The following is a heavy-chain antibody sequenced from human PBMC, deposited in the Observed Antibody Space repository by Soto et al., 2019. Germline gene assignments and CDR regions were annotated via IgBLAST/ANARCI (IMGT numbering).Heavy chain of an antibody. CDR2: ISAYNGNT. CDR3: ARDDFWSGYPWFDP. D-gene: IGHD3-3*01. CDR1: GYTLTDLS. V-gene: IGHV1-18*01. J-gene: IGHJ5*02. Sequence: ASVKVSCKVSGYTLTDLSMHWVRQAPGKGLEWMGWISAYNGNTIYAQKLQSRVTMTTDTSTSTAFMELRSLRSDDTAVYYCARDDFWSGYPWFDPWGQGTLVTVSS.